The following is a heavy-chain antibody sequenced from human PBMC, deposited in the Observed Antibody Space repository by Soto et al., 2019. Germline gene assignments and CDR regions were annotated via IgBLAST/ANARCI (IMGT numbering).Heavy chain of an antibody. J-gene: IGHJ5*02. D-gene: IGHD3-22*01. CDR2: IYYSGST. V-gene: IGHV4-31*03. Sequence: QVQLQESGPGLVKPSQTLSLTCTVSGGSISSGGYYWGGIRQHPGKGLEWIGYIYYSGSTYYNPSLKSRVTISVDTSKNQCSLKLSSVTAADTAVYYCASVYSSGYYHWFDPWGQGTLVTVSS. CDR3: ASVYSSGYYHWFDP. CDR1: GGSISSGGYY.